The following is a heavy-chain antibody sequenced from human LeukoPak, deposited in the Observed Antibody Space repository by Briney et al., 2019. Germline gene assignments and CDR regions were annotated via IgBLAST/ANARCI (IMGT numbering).Heavy chain of an antibody. CDR1: GFTFSSYA. CDR2: ISRSGGTT. D-gene: IGHD1-7*01. Sequence: GGSLRLSCAASGFTFSSYAMNWVRQAPGKGLEWFSVISRSGGTTYYADSVKGRFTISRDTSKNTLYLQMNSLRAEDTAVYYCARSATSITGTIEHYFDYWRQGTLVTVSS. J-gene: IGHJ4*02. V-gene: IGHV3-23*01. CDR3: ARSATSITGTIEHYFDY.